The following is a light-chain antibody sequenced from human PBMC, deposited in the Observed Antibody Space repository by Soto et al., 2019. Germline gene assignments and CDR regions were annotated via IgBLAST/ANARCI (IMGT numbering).Light chain of an antibody. J-gene: IGKJ1*01. CDR3: QQYERYST. CDR2: KAS. V-gene: IGKV1-5*03. CDR1: QNIYTW. Sequence: EIQMTQSPSTLSASVGDRVTITYRASQNIYTWLAWYQQKPGIAPKLLIYKASTLQSGVPSRFSGSGSGTDFTLTISGLQPDDSAAYYCQQYERYSTFGQGTKVDIK.